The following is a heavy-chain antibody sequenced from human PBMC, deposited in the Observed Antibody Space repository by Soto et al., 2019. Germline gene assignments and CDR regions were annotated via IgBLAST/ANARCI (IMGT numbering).Heavy chain of an antibody. CDR1: GFTFSSYS. Sequence: PGGSLRLSCAASGFTFSSYSMNWVRQAPGKGLEWVSSISSSSSYIYYADSVKGRFTISRDNAKNSLYLQMNSLRAEDTAVYYCARVGMATITYYYYGMDVWGQGTTVTVSS. CDR2: ISSSSSYI. D-gene: IGHD5-12*01. CDR3: ARVGMATITYYYYGMDV. J-gene: IGHJ6*02. V-gene: IGHV3-21*01.